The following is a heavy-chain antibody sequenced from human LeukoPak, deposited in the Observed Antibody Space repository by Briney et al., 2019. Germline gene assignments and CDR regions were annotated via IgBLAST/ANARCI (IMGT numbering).Heavy chain of an antibody. CDR1: GVSISSVSYY. D-gene: IGHD3-3*01. CDR2: IYNSGST. J-gene: IGHJ5*02. V-gene: IGHV4-61*02. Sequence: SETLSLTCTVSGVSISSVSYYWSWIRQPAGKGLEWIGRIYNSGSTDYNPSLKSRVTISIDTSKNQFSLKLSSVTAADTAVYYCARAFWSGYSAWNWFDPWGQGTLVTVSS. CDR3: ARAFWSGYSAWNWFDP.